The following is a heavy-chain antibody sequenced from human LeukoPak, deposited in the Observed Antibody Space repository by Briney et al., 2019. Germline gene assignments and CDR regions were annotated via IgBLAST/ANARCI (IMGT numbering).Heavy chain of an antibody. J-gene: IGHJ5*02. CDR1: GGSISSYY. Sequence: NPSETLSLTCTVSGGSISSYYWSWIRQPPGRGLEWIGYIYYSGSTNYNPSLKNRVTISVDTSKNQFSLKLSSVTAADTAVYYCARGQYAYYDRSFDPWGQGTLVTVSS. CDR2: IYYSGST. CDR3: ARGQYAYYDRSFDP. D-gene: IGHD3-22*01. V-gene: IGHV4-59*01.